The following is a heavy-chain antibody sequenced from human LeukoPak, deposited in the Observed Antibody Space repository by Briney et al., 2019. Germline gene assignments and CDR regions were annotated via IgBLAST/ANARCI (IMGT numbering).Heavy chain of an antibody. D-gene: IGHD1-26*01. V-gene: IGHV4-59*01. CDR3: ARYSGSYYSHRLSAFDI. J-gene: IGHJ3*02. Sequence: SETLSLTCTVSGGSISSYYWSWIRQPPGKGLEWIGYIYYSGSTNYNPSLKSRVTISVDTSKNQFSLKLSSVTAADTAVYYCARYSGSYYSHRLSAFDIWGQGTMVTVSS. CDR2: IYYSGST. CDR1: GGSISSYY.